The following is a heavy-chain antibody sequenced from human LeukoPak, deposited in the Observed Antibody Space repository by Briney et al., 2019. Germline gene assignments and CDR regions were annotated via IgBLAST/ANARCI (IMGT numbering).Heavy chain of an antibody. CDR1: GFTFSSYA. CDR2: ISGSGGST. D-gene: IGHD2-21*02. Sequence: PGGSLRLSCAASGFTFSSYAMSWVRQAPGKGLEWVSAISGSGGSTYYADSVKGRFTISRDNSKNTLYLQMNSLRAEDTAVYYCAKSHLLAYCGGDCYPSGYWGRETLVTVSS. V-gene: IGHV3-23*01. J-gene: IGHJ4*02. CDR3: AKSHLLAYCGGDCYPSGY.